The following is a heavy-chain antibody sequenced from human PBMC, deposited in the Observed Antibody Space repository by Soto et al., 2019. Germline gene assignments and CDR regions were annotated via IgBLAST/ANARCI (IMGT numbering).Heavy chain of an antibody. Sequence: PSETLSLTCTVSGGSISGNYWTWIRQPPGKGLEWIGYIYYSGSTNYNPSLKSRVTISIDTSKNQFSLKLSSVTAADTAVYYCARQASGYYYGWFDPWGQGTLVTVSS. CDR3: ARQASGYYYGWFDP. CDR1: GGSISGNY. D-gene: IGHD3-22*01. CDR2: IYYSGST. J-gene: IGHJ5*02. V-gene: IGHV4-59*08.